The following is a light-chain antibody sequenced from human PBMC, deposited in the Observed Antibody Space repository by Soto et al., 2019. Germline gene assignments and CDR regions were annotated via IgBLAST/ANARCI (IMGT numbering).Light chain of an antibody. CDR3: QQYDEWPLT. CDR1: QNVKTR. Sequence: EKVMTQSPATLSVSPGERATLSCRASQNVKTRLAWYQQKPGQAPRLLIYDALTRATGIPARFSGSASGTEFTLTISSLQSEDFAVYYCQQYDEWPLTFGGGPKVDIK. J-gene: IGKJ4*01. V-gene: IGKV3-15*01. CDR2: DAL.